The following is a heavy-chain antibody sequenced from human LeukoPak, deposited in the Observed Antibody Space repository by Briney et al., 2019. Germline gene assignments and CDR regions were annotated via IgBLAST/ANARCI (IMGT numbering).Heavy chain of an antibody. CDR2: INHSGST. D-gene: IGHD3-9*01. Sequence: ETLSLTCAVYGGSLSGYYWSWIRQPPGKGLEWIGEINHSGSTNYNPSLKSRVTISVDTSKNQFSLKLSSVTAADTAVYYCARGTAAVLRYFDWLLPYFDYWGQGTLVTVSS. CDR1: GGSLSGYY. J-gene: IGHJ4*02. CDR3: ARGTAAVLRYFDWLLPYFDY. V-gene: IGHV4-34*01.